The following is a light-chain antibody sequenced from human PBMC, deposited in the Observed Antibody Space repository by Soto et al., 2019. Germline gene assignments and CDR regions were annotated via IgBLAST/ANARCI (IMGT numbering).Light chain of an antibody. CDR2: DAS. CDR3: QQYGTSYT. V-gene: IGKV3-20*01. CDR1: QSVSSSY. J-gene: IGKJ3*01. Sequence: EIVWTQFPGTLSLSPGERATLSCRASQSVSSSYLAWYQQKPGQAPRLLIYDASSRPPGIPDRFSCRGSGADFPLTISRLEPEDFAVYYWQQYGTSYTFGPGTKVDIK.